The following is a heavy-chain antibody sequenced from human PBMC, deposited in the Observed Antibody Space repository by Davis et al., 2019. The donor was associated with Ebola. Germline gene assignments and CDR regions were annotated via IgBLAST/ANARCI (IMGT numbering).Heavy chain of an antibody. D-gene: IGHD3-10*01. CDR3: AKPAIYYGSGRGPNYYMDV. V-gene: IGHV3-30*02. Sequence: GESLKISCAASGFTFSSYGMHWVRQAPGKGLEWVAVIWYDGSNKYYADSVKGRFTISRDNSKNTLYLQMNSLRAEDTAVYYCAKPAIYYGSGRGPNYYMDVWGKGTTVTVSS. J-gene: IGHJ6*03. CDR2: IWYDGSNK. CDR1: GFTFSSYG.